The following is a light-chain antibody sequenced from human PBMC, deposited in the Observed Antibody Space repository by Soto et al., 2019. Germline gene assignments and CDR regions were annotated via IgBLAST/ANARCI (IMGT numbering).Light chain of an antibody. CDR2: KAS. CDR1: QSISSW. J-gene: IGKJ2*01. V-gene: IGKV1-5*03. Sequence: DIQMTQSPSTLSAYVGDRVTLTCRASQSISSWLAWYQQKPGKAPKLLIYKASSLESGVPSRFGGSGSGTEFTFTITSLQPDDFATYHCQQYNSYPYTFGQGTELEIK. CDR3: QQYNSYPYT.